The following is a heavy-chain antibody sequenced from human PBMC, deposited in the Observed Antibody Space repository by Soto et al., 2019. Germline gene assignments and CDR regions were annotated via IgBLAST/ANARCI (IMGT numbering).Heavy chain of an antibody. V-gene: IGHV4-39*07. CDR1: VGSISSSSYY. Sequence: PSETLSLTCTVSVGSISSSSYYWGWIRQPPGKGLEWIGSIYYSGSTYYNPSLKSRVTISVDRSKNQFSLKLSSVTAADTAVYYCARSQTTVTSYDYWGQGTLVTVSS. J-gene: IGHJ4*02. D-gene: IGHD4-17*01. CDR3: ARSQTTVTSYDY. CDR2: IYYSGST.